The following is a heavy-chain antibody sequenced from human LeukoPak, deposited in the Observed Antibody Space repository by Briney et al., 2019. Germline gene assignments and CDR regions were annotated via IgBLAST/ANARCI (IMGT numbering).Heavy chain of an antibody. CDR3: ARGVVVAAATPYYYGMDV. Sequence: SETLSLTCTVSGDSISSGDYYWSWIRQPPGKGLEWIGYIYYSGSTYYNPSLKSRVTISVDTSKNQFSLKLSSVTAADTAVYYCARGVVVAAATPYYYGMDVWGQGTTVTVSS. V-gene: IGHV4-30-4*01. CDR2: IYYSGST. D-gene: IGHD2-15*01. CDR1: GDSISSGDYY. J-gene: IGHJ6*02.